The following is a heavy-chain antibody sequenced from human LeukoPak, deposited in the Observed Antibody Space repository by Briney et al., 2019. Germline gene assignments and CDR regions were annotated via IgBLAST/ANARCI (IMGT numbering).Heavy chain of an antibody. V-gene: IGHV3-30*04. CDR1: GFTFSSYA. Sequence: GGSLRLSCAASGFTFSSYAMHWVRQAPGKGLEWVAVISYDGSNKYYADSVEGRFTISRDDAKNSLYLQMNSLRAEDTAVYYCARKAYGLDVWGKGTTVTVSS. J-gene: IGHJ6*04. CDR2: ISYDGSNK. CDR3: ARKAYGLDV.